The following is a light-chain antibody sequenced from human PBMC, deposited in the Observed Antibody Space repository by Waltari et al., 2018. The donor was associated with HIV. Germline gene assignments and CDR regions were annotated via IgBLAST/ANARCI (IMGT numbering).Light chain of an antibody. V-gene: IGLV2-23*02. CDR3: CSYTSSSASVI. CDR1: SSDVGIYNL. J-gene: IGLJ2*01. Sequence: QSAPTQPASVSGSPGQSITISCTGTSSDVGIYNLVSWYQQYPGKAPKLMIYQVSERPSGGSPRCAGSKSGHTASLTISGLQAEDEADYYCCSYTSSSASVIFGGGTTLIVL. CDR2: QVS.